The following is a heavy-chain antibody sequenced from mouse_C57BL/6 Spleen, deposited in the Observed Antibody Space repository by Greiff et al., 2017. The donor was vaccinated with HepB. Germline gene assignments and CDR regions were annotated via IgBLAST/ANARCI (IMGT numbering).Heavy chain of an antibody. CDR3: ARRLLTYWYFDV. Sequence: QVQLQQPGAELVKPGASVKMSCKASGYTFTSYWITWVKQRPGQGLEWIGDIYPGSGSTNYNEKFKSKATLTVDTSSSTAYMQLSSLTSEDSAVYYCARRLLTYWYFDVWGTGTTVTVSS. V-gene: IGHV1-55*01. J-gene: IGHJ1*03. CDR1: GYTFTSYW. CDR2: IYPGSGST. D-gene: IGHD1-1*01.